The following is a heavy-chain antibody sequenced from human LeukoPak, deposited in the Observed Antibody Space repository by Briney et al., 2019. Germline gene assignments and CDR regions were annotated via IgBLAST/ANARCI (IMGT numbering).Heavy chain of an antibody. D-gene: IGHD2-15*01. J-gene: IGHJ4*02. Sequence: SETLSLTCAVYGESFSAYLWNWLRQAPGKPLEYIGEINHRGSSHYNPSLKTRVTLAVDTSKNQFSLRLTSVTAADTAVYFCARGSSFDGYCSAGFCDAGYYDSWGQGTPVTVSS. CDR2: INHRGSS. V-gene: IGHV4-34*01. CDR1: GESFSAYL. CDR3: ARGSSFDGYCSAGFCDAGYYDS.